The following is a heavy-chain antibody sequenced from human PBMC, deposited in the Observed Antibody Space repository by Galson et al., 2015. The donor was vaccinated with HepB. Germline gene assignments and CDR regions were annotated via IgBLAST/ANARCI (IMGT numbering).Heavy chain of an antibody. Sequence: LRLSCAASGFTVSGDYMRWVRQAPGKGLEWVSVLWPASEGRTNYPDSVRGRFIISRDNSKNTLYLQMNSLRHEDTAVYYCARFDPSRLLDVRGKGTTVTVSS. V-gene: IGHV3-53*01. CDR1: GFTVSGDY. CDR2: LWPASEGRT. D-gene: IGHD2-2*01. J-gene: IGHJ6*04. CDR3: ARFDPSRLLDV.